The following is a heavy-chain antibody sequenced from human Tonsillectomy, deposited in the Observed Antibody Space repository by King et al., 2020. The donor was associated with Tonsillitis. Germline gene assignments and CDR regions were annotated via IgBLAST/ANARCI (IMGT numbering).Heavy chain of an antibody. V-gene: IGHV3-9*01. CDR2: ISWDSGSI. J-gene: IGHJ1*01. CDR1: GFTFDDYA. CDR3: AKDMGDYYGSGYVY. Sequence: VQLVESGGGLVQPGRSLRLSCAASGFTFDDYAMHWVRQAPGKGLEGVSGISWDSGSIGYADSVKGRFTITRDNAKNSLYLQMNSLRAEDTALYYCAKDMGDYYGSGYVYWGQGTLVTVSS. D-gene: IGHD3-22*01.